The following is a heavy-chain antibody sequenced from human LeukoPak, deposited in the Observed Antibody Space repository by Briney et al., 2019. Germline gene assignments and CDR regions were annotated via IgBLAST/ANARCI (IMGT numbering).Heavy chain of an antibody. CDR2: IRYDGSNK. J-gene: IGHJ4*02. CDR3: AKDLGWFGELFAFDY. D-gene: IGHD3-10*01. Sequence: QPGGSLRLSCAASGFTFSSYGMHWVRQAPGKGLEWVAFIRYDGSNKYYADSVKGRFTISRDNSKDTLYLQMNSLRAEDTAVYYCAKDLGWFGELFAFDYWGQGTLVTVSS. V-gene: IGHV3-30*02. CDR1: GFTFSSYG.